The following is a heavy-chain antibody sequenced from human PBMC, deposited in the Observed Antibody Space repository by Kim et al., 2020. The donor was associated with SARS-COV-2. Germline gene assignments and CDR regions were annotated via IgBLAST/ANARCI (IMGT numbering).Heavy chain of an antibody. J-gene: IGHJ6*03. D-gene: IGHD5-18*01. CDR3: AGDLGYNKPIFMDV. V-gene: IGHV1-18*01. Sequence: YAQQLQGRVTMTTHTSTSTAYMELSSLRSDDTAVYYCAGDLGYNKPIFMDVWGKGTTVTVSS.